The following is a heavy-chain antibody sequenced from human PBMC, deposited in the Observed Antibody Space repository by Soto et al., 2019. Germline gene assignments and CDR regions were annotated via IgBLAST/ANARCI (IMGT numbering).Heavy chain of an antibody. J-gene: IGHJ4*02. CDR3: ARDHGSGGRCYFGY. Sequence: PWGSLRLSCASSGFTSNIYWMHWVRHPPGKGLVWVSRINGDGSSTNYADSVTGRFTISRDNAKNTMYLQMNNLRAEDTAVYYCARDHGSGGRCYFGYWGQGTQVTVSS. CDR1: GFTSNIYW. D-gene: IGHD2-15*01. V-gene: IGHV3-74*01. CDR2: INGDGSST.